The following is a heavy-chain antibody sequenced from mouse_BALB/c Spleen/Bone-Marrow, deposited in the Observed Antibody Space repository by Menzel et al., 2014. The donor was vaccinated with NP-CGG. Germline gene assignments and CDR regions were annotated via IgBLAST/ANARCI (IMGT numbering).Heavy chain of an antibody. V-gene: IGHV2-2*02. Sequence: QVQLQQSGPGLVQPSQSLSITCTVSGFSLTSYRVHWVRQSPGKGLEWLGVIWSGGSTDYNAAFISRLSISKDNSKSQVFFKMNSLQANDTAIYYCARNTYYGNPFAYWGQGTLVTVSA. CDR2: IWSGGST. J-gene: IGHJ3*01. CDR3: ARNTYYGNPFAY. CDR1: GFSLTSYR. D-gene: IGHD2-10*01.